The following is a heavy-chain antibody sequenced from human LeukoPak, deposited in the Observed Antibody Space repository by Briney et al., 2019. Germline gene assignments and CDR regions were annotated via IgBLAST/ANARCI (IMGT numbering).Heavy chain of an antibody. CDR1: GGSISSSSYY. J-gene: IGHJ5*02. D-gene: IGHD5-24*01. CDR3: ARGPPKRRDGYNLWFDP. Sequence: PSETLSLTCTVSGGSISSSSYYWGWIRQPPGKGLEWIGSIYYSGSTYYNPSLKSRVTISVDTSKNQFSLKLSSVTAADTAVYYCARGPPKRRDGYNLWFDPWGQGTLVTVSS. V-gene: IGHV4-39*07. CDR2: IYYSGST.